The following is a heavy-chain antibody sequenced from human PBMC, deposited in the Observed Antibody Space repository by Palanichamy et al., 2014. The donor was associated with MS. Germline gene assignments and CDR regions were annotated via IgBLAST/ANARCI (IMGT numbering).Heavy chain of an antibody. CDR1: GFTFSNYW. D-gene: IGHD2/OR15-2a*01. J-gene: IGHJ4*02. V-gene: IGHV3-74*01. Sequence: EVQLVESGGGLVQPGGSLRLSCAASGFTFSNYWMQWVRQAPGKGLVWVARINTDGSSTDYADSVKGRFTVSRDNAKNTLYLQMNSLGAEDTAMYYCVRDSYLFDRYFGYDYWGQGTVVTVSS. CDR2: INTDGSST. CDR3: VRDSYLFDRYFGYDY.